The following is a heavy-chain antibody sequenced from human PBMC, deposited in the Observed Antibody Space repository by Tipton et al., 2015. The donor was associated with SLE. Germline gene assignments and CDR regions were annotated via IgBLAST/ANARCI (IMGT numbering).Heavy chain of an antibody. J-gene: IGHJ3*02. V-gene: IGHV3-13*04. Sequence: SLRLSCAASGFTFSSYDMHWVRQATGKGLEWVSAIGTAGDTYYPGSVKDRFTISRENAKNSLYLQMNSLRAGDTAVYYCARGRGITTTIIVDAFDIGGQGRLVSVVS. D-gene: IGHD3-22*01. CDR2: IGTAGDT. CDR3: ARGRGITTTIIVDAFDI. CDR1: GFTFSSYD.